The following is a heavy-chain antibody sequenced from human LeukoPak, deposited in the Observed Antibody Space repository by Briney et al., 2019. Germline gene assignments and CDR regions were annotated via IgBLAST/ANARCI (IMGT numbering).Heavy chain of an antibody. CDR1: GYTFTSYG. Sequence: ASVKVSCKASGYTFTSYGISWVRQAPGQGLEWMGWISAYNGNTNYTQKLQGRVTMTTDTSTSTAYMELRSLRSDDTAVYYCARARGGSYYYNYMDVWGKGTTVTVSS. V-gene: IGHV1-18*01. D-gene: IGHD3-16*01. CDR3: ARARGGSYYYNYMDV. CDR2: ISAYNGNT. J-gene: IGHJ6*03.